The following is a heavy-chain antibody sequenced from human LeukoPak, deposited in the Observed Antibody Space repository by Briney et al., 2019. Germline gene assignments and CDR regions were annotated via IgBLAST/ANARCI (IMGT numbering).Heavy chain of an antibody. J-gene: IGHJ4*02. D-gene: IGHD3-9*01. Sequence: SETLSLTCTVSGGSISSSSYYWGWIRQTPGKGLEWIGSIYYSGSTYYNPSLKSRVTISVDTSKNQFSLKLSSVTAADSAVYYCARLGYFVWLFEYLGQGTLVTVSS. V-gene: IGHV4-39*01. CDR3: ARLGYFVWLFEY. CDR1: GGSISSSSYY. CDR2: IYYSGST.